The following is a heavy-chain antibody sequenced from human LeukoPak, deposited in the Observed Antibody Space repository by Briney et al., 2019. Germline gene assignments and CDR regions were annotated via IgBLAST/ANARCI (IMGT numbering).Heavy chain of an antibody. CDR3: ARQKYYYDSSGYGAFDY. CDR1: GFTFNNYN. V-gene: IGHV3-21*01. D-gene: IGHD3-22*01. J-gene: IGHJ4*02. Sequence: GGSLRLSCAASGFTFNNYNMNWVRQAPGKGLEWVSSISSSSDYIYYADSVKGRFTISRDNAKNSLYLQMSSLRAEDTAVYYCARQKYYYDSSGYGAFDYWGQGTLVTVSS. CDR2: ISSSSDYI.